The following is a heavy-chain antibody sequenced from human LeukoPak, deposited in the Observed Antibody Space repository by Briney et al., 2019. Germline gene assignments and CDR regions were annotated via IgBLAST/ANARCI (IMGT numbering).Heavy chain of an antibody. J-gene: IGHJ5*01. CDR2: IHSSGST. CDR1: GGSISNYY. V-gene: IGHV4-4*07. D-gene: IGHD2-8*01. CDR3: AGDRCEGYCTSFDS. Sequence: PSETLSLTCTVSGGSISNYYWSWIRQPAGKGLEWIGRIHSSGSTNYNPSLKSRVTISVDKSKNQFSLRLSSVIAADTAVYFCAGDRCEGYCTSFDSWGQGTLVTVSS.